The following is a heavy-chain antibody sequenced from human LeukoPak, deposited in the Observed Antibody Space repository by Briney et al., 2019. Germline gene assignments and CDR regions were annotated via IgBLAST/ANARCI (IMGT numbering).Heavy chain of an antibody. CDR3: ARVVFGGSGYSDDAFDI. J-gene: IGHJ3*02. CDR1: GYTFTGYY. Sequence: ASVKVSCKASGYTFTGYYMHRVRLAPGQGLEWMGRINPNSGGTNYAQKFQGRVTMTRDTSISTAYMELSRLRSDDTAVYYCARVVFGGSGYSDDAFDIWGQGTMVTVSS. CDR2: INPNSGGT. V-gene: IGHV1-2*06. D-gene: IGHD3-22*01.